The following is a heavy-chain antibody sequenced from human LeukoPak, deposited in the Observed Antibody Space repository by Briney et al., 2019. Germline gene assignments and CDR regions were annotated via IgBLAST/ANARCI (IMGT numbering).Heavy chain of an antibody. CDR2: IIPILGIA. V-gene: IGHV1-69*04. CDR3: ARDHVYSSSGPLDY. CDR1: GGTFSSYT. Sequence: ASVKVSCKASGGTFSSYTISWVRQAPGQGLEWMGRIIPILGIANYEQKFQGRVTITADKSTSTAYMELSSLRSEDTAVYYCARDHVYSSSGPLDYWGQGTLVTVSS. D-gene: IGHD6-6*01. J-gene: IGHJ4*02.